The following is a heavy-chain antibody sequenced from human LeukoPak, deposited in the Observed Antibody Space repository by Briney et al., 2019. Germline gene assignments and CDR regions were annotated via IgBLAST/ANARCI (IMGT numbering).Heavy chain of an antibody. CDR3: ARSITIFGVVSHDAFDI. J-gene: IGHJ3*02. CDR2: MNPNSGNT. Sequence: GASVKVSCKASGYTFTSYDINWVRQATGQGLEWMGWMNPNSGNTGYAQKFQGRVTMTRNTSTSTAYMELSSLRSEDTAVYYCARSITIFGVVSHDAFDIWGQGTMVTVSS. D-gene: IGHD3-3*01. V-gene: IGHV1-8*01. CDR1: GYTFTSYD.